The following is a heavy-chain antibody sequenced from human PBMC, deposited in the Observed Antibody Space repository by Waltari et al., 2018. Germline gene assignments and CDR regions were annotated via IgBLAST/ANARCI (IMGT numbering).Heavy chain of an antibody. V-gene: IGHV3-21*01. D-gene: IGHD6-13*01. CDR1: GFTFSSYS. J-gene: IGHJ4*02. Sequence: EVQLVESGGGLVKPGGSLRLSCAASGFTFSSYSMNWVRQAPGKGLEWVSSISSSSYIYYADSVKGRFTISRDNAKNSLYLQMNSLRAEDTAVYYCARVRGIAAAGDYFDYWGQGTLVTVSS. CDR2: ISSSSYI. CDR3: ARVRGIAAAGDYFDY.